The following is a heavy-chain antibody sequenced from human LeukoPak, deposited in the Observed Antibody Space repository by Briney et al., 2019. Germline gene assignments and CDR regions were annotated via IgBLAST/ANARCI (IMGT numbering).Heavy chain of an antibody. D-gene: IGHD2-2*01. Sequence: ASVKVSCKASGYTFTSYGISWVRQAPGQGLEWMGWISAYNGNTNYAQKLQGRVTMTTDTSTSTAYMELRSLRSDDTAVYYCARDPMVPAAIKDWFDPWGQGTLVTVSS. CDR2: ISAYNGNT. V-gene: IGHV1-18*01. CDR1: GYTFTSYG. CDR3: ARDPMVPAAIKDWFDP. J-gene: IGHJ5*02.